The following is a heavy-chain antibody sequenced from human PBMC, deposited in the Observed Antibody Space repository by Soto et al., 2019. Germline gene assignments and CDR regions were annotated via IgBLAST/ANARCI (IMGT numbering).Heavy chain of an antibody. CDR1: GFTFSNNA. V-gene: IGHV3-23*01. CDR3: AKGPLDDCLGGSCHFDH. CDR2: IPRDGSKP. D-gene: IGHD2-15*01. J-gene: IGHJ4*02. Sequence: PGLSLRLSCVASGFTFSNNARNWFGQAQGKGLQGISDIPRDGSKPHSPDSVTGRSTTSRENVEDTLFLQLNNVTGHDSAVYFCAKGPLDDCLGGSCHFDHWGQGVLVTVSS.